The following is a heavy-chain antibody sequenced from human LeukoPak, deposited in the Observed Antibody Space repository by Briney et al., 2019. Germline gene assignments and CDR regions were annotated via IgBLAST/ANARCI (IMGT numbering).Heavy chain of an antibody. Sequence: PGGSPRLSCAASGFTFSSYGMHWVRQAPGKGLEWVAVIWYDGSNKYYADFVKGRFTISRDNSKNTLYLQMNSLRAEDTAVYYCARDGGIAVAGNFDYWGQGTLVTVSS. D-gene: IGHD6-19*01. J-gene: IGHJ4*02. V-gene: IGHV3-33*01. CDR3: ARDGGIAVAGNFDY. CDR1: GFTFSSYG. CDR2: IWYDGSNK.